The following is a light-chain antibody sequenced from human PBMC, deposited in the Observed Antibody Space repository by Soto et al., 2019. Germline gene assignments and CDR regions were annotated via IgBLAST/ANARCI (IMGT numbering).Light chain of an antibody. J-gene: IGLJ3*02. Sequence: QAVVTQEPSLTVSRGGTVTLTCASSTGAVTSGYYPGWFQQRPGQAPTSLIHSTSIKHSWTPARFSGSLLGGKAALTLSAVQPEDEADYYCLLYYSGAQVFGGGTKLTVL. CDR3: LLYYSGAQV. V-gene: IGLV7-43*01. CDR2: STS. CDR1: TGAVTSGYY.